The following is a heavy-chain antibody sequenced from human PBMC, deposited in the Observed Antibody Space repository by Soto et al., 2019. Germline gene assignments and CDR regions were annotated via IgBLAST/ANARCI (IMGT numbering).Heavy chain of an antibody. CDR2: ISGSDGRT. D-gene: IGHD6-13*01. CDR3: AKNRERDAWYEEY. Sequence: EVQLLESGGGLVQPGGSLRLSCVASGFSFSNYAMTWVRQAPGKGLEWVSVISGSDGRTYYADSVKGRFTISRDNSKNTLYVQMNSLRAEDTAAYYCAKNRERDAWYEEYWGQGTLVTVSS. CDR1: GFSFSNYA. J-gene: IGHJ4*02. V-gene: IGHV3-23*01.